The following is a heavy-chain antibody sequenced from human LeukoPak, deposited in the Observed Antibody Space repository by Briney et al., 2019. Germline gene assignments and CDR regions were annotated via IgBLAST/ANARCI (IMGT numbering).Heavy chain of an antibody. CDR1: RFTLSSNW. CDR2: INNDGSST. J-gene: IGHJ4*02. Sequence: PGGSLRLSCAASRFTLSSNWMHWVRQAPGKGLVWVSRINNDGSSTSYADSVKGRFTISRDNAKDTLFLQMNSLRAEDTAVYYCVKYSSGWNWGQGTLVTVSS. V-gene: IGHV3-74*01. D-gene: IGHD6-19*01. CDR3: VKYSSGWN.